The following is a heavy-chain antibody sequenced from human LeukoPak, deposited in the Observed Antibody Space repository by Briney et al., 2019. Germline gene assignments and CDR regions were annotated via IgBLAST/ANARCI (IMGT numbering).Heavy chain of an antibody. Sequence: SETLSLTCTVSGGSLSSGDYYWSWIRQPPGKGLEWIGYIYYSGSTYYNPSLKSRVTISVDTSKNQSSLKLSSATAADTAVYYCARGSGIAAADWFDPWGQGTLVTVSS. CDR3: ARGSGIAAADWFDP. CDR1: GGSLSSGDYY. D-gene: IGHD6-13*01. CDR2: IYYSGST. V-gene: IGHV4-30-4*01. J-gene: IGHJ5*02.